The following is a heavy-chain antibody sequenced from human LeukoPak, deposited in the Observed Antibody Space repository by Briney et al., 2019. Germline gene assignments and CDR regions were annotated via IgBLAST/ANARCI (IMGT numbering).Heavy chain of an antibody. J-gene: IGHJ5*02. CDR3: ARNSLAGSGNWFDP. CDR1: GYTFTGYY. CDR2: INPNSGGT. Sequence: ASVKVSCKASGYTFTGYYMHWVRQAPGQGLEWMGWINPNSGGTNYAQKFQGRVTMTRDTSISTAYMELSRLRSDDTAVYYCARNSLAGSGNWFDPWGQGTLVTVSS. V-gene: IGHV1-2*02. D-gene: IGHD6-19*01.